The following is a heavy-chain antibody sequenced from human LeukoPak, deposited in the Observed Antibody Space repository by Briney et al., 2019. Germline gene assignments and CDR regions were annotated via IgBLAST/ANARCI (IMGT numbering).Heavy chain of an antibody. CDR1: GGSISSSSYY. CDR2: IYYSGST. D-gene: IGHD4-23*01. CDR3: ASPSTGYGGAYYSDY. J-gene: IGHJ4*02. Sequence: SETLSLTCTVSGGSISSSSYYWGWIRQPPGKGLEWIGSIYYSGSTYYNPSLKSRVTISVDTSKNQFSLKLSSVTAADTAVYYCASPSTGYGGAYYSDYWGQGTLVTVSS. V-gene: IGHV4-39*01.